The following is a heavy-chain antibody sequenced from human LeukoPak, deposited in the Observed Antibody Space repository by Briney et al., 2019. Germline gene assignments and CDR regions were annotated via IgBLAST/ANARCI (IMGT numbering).Heavy chain of an antibody. V-gene: IGHV3-21*01. CDR2: ISSSSDYI. Sequence: GGSLRLSCAASGVTFSSYSMNWVRQAPGKGLEWVSFISSSSDYIYYADSVKGRFTISRDNAKNSLYLQMNSLRAEDTAVYYCARGLSGTRIDYWGQGTLVTVSS. CDR1: GVTFSSYS. D-gene: IGHD1-7*01. J-gene: IGHJ4*02. CDR3: ARGLSGTRIDY.